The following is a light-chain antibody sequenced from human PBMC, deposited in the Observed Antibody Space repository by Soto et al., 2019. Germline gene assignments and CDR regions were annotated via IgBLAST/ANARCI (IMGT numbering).Light chain of an antibody. V-gene: IGLV1-36*01. J-gene: IGLJ1*01. CDR3: AAWDESLNGYV. CDR1: SSNIGNNA. CDR2: YDN. Sequence: QSVLTQPPSVSEAPRQRVTISCSGSSSNIGNNAVNWYQQLPGKAPKLLMFYDNLLPSGVSDRFSGSKSGTSASLAISGLQSEDEADYYCAAWDESLNGYVFRTGTKV.